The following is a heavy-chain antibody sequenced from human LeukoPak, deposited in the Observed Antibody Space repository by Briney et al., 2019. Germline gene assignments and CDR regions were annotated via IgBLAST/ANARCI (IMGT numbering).Heavy chain of an antibody. D-gene: IGHD3-9*01. CDR1: GFTFSSYW. Sequence: GGSLRLSCAASGFTFSSYWMSWVCQAPGKGLEWVANIKQDGSEKYYVDSVKGRFTISRDNAKNSLYLQMNSLRAEDTAVYYCARGRLRYHFDYWGQGTLVTVSS. J-gene: IGHJ4*02. CDR2: IKQDGSEK. CDR3: ARGRLRYHFDY. V-gene: IGHV3-7*01.